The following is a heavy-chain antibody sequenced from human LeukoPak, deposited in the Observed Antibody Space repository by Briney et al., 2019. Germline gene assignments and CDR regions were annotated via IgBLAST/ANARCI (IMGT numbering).Heavy chain of an antibody. Sequence: GGSLRLSCAASGFTFTSYSMNWVRQAPGKGLEWVSSISSSSTYIYYGDSVNGRFTISRDNAKNALYLQMKSLRPEDTAVYYCARGAAFDSWGQGTLVTVSS. CDR3: ARGAAFDS. V-gene: IGHV3-21*01. CDR2: ISSSSTYI. CDR1: GFTFTSYS. J-gene: IGHJ4*02.